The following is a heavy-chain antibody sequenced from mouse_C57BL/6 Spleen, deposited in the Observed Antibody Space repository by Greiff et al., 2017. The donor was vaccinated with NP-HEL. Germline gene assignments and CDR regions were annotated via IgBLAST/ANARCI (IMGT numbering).Heavy chain of an antibody. CDR1: GYSFTGYY. CDR2: INPSTGGT. Sequence: EVQLQQSGPELVKPGASVKISCKASGYSFTGYYMNWVKQSPEKSLEWIGEINPSTGGTTYNQKFKAKATLTVDKSSSTAYMQLKSLTSEDSAVYYCARREGGYFDVWGTGTTVTVSS. CDR3: ARREGGYFDV. J-gene: IGHJ1*03. V-gene: IGHV1-42*01.